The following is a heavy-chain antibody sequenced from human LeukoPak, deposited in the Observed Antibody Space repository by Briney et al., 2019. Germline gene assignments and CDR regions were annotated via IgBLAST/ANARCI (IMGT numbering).Heavy chain of an antibody. CDR3: ARGRLEETTVTTTDDY. Sequence: SETLSLTCAVYGGSFSGYYWSWIRQPPGKGLEWIGEINHSGSTNYNPSLKSRVTISVDTSKNQFSLKLSSVTAADTAVYYCARGRLEETTVTTTDDYWGQGTLVTVSS. D-gene: IGHD4-17*01. CDR2: INHSGST. CDR1: GGSFSGYY. J-gene: IGHJ4*02. V-gene: IGHV4-34*01.